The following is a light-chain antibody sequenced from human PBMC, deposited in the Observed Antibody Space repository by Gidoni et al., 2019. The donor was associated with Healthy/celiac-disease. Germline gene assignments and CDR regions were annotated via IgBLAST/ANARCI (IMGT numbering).Light chain of an antibody. CDR2: DVS. Sequence: QSALTQPASVPGSPGQSVTISCTATSSDVGGYNYVSWYQQHPGEAPKLMIYDVSNRPSGVSNRFSSSESGNTASLTISGLQAEDEADYYCSSYTSSSTVFGGGTKLTVL. CDR3: SSYTSSSTV. V-gene: IGLV2-14*03. CDR1: SSDVGGYNY. J-gene: IGLJ3*02.